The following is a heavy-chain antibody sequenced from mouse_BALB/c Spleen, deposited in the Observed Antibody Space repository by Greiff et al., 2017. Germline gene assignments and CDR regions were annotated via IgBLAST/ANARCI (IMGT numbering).Heavy chain of an antibody. CDR2: INPSTGYT. CDR3: ARVYGSHWYFDV. CDR1: GYTFTSYW. J-gene: IGHJ1*01. Sequence: VHLVESGAELAKPGASVKMSCKASGYTFTSYWMHWVKQRPGQGLEWIGYINPSTGYTEYNQKFKDKATLTADKSSSTAYMQLSSLTSEDSAVYYCARVYGSHWYFDVWGAGTTVTVSS. V-gene: IGHV1-7*01. D-gene: IGHD1-1*01.